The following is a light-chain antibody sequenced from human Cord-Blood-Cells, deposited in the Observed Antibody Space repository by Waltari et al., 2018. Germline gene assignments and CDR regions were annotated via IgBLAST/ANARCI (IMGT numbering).Light chain of an antibody. CDR1: NIGSKS. V-gene: IGLV3-21*03. CDR3: QVWDSSSDHVV. CDR2: DDS. J-gene: IGLJ2*01. Sequence: SYVLTQPPSVSVAPGKTARITCGGNNIGSKSGHWYQQKPGQAPVLVVYDDSDRPSGIPERVSDSNSGNTATLTISRGEAGDEADYYCQVWDSSSDHVVFGGGTKLTVL.